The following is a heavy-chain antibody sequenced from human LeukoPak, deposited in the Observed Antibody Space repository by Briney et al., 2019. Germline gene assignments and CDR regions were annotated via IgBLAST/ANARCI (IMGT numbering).Heavy chain of an antibody. V-gene: IGHV4-34*01. D-gene: IGHD6-19*01. CDR3: AINGIAVADTFDY. CDR1: GGSFSGYY. J-gene: IGHJ4*02. CDR2: INHSGST. Sequence: SETLSLTCAVHGGSFSGYYWRWIRQPPGKGLEWIGEINHSGSTNYNPSLKSRVTISVDTSKNQFSLKLSSVTAADTAVYYCAINGIAVADTFDYWGQGTLVSVSS.